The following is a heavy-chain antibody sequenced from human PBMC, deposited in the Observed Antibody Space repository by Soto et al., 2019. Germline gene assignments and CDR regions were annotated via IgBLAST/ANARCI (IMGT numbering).Heavy chain of an antibody. Sequence: EVQLVESGGGLVQPGGSLRLSCAASGFTVSSNYMSWVRQAPGKGLEWVSVIYSGGSTYYADSVKGRFTISRDNSKNTLYLQKNSLRAEYTAVYYGAREEVAAPPGFDSWGKGTLVTVSS. CDR1: GFTVSSNY. D-gene: IGHD1-26*01. CDR3: AREEVAAPPGFDS. CDR2: IYSGGST. J-gene: IGHJ4*02. V-gene: IGHV3-66*01.